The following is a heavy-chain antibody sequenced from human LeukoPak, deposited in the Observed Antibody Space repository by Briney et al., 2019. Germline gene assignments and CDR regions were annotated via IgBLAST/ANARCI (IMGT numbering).Heavy chain of an antibody. D-gene: IGHD3-10*01. CDR3: TIELWFGELYCIH. CDR1: GFTFSSYW. CDR2: IKSKTDGGTT. Sequence: PGGSLRLSCAASGFTFSSYWMSWVRQAPGKGLEWVGRIKSKTDGGTTDYAAPVKGRFTISRDDSKNTQYLQMNSLKTEDTAVYYCTIELWFGELYCIHWGQGTLVTVSS. J-gene: IGHJ4*02. V-gene: IGHV3-15*01.